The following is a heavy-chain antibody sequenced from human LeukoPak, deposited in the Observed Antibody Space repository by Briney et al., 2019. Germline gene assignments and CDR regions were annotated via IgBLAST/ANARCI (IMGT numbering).Heavy chain of an antibody. V-gene: IGHV3-23*01. D-gene: IGHD1-26*01. CDR3: AKLREWELPDLFDY. CDR1: GFTFTTYW. J-gene: IGHJ4*02. CDR2: ISGSGGSR. Sequence: GGSLRLSCAASGFTFTTYWMSWVRQAPGKGLEWVSGISGSGGSRFYTDSVKGRFTISRDNSKNTLYLQMNSLRAEDTAVYYCAKLREWELPDLFDYWGQGTLVTVSS.